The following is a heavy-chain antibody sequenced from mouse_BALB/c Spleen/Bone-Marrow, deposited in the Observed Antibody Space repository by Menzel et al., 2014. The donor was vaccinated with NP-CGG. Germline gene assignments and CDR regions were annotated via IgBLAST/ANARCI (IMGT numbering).Heavy chain of an antibody. D-gene: IGHD2-14*01. CDR3: ARYYRYGYYAIGY. CDR2: IDPANGNT. J-gene: IGHJ4*01. CDR1: GFNIKDTY. V-gene: IGHV14-3*02. Sequence: DVQLQESGAELVKPGASVKLSCTASGFNIKDTYMHWVKQRPEQGLEWIGRIDPANGNTKYDPKFQGKATITADTSSNTAYLQLSSLTSEDTAVYYCARYYRYGYYAIGYWGQGTSVTGSA.